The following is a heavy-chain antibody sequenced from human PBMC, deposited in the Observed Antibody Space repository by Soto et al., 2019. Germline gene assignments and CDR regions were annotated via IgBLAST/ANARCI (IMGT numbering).Heavy chain of an antibody. J-gene: IGHJ4*02. V-gene: IGHV4-59*01. CDR1: GGSISVYY. CDR2: IYDSGSP. CDR3: ARGVGSSPPRY. Sequence: SETLSLTCTISGGSISVYYWSWIRQSPGQRLEWIGYIYDSGSPYYNPSLKTRVTIAADSPKNQISLKLTSATAADTAVYYCARGVGSSPPRYWGRGTLVTVSS. D-gene: IGHD3-9*01.